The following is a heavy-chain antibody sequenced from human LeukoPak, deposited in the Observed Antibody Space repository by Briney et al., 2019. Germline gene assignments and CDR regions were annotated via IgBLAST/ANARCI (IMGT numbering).Heavy chain of an antibody. CDR3: ARGFGITMVRGASDY. D-gene: IGHD3-10*01. J-gene: IGHJ4*02. CDR2: INSDGSST. CDR1: GFTFSSYG. Sequence: HPGGTLRLSCAASGFTFSSYGMSWVRQAPGKGLVWVSRINSDGSSTSYADSVKGRFTISRDNAKNTLYLQMNSLRAEDTAVYYCARGFGITMVRGASDYWGQGTLVTVSS. V-gene: IGHV3-74*01.